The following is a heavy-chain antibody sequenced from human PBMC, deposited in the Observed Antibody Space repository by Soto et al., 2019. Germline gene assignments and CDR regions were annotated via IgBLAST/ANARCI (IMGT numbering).Heavy chain of an antibody. Sequence: PGGSLRLSCAASGFTFSSSWMHWVRQAPGKGLVWVSRINSDGTGTIYADSVRGRFTISRDNAKNTLYLQMNSLRAEDTAVYYCTKPRGTYGTFDIWGQGTMVTVSS. CDR2: INSDGTGT. D-gene: IGHD3-10*01. J-gene: IGHJ3*02. CDR1: GFTFSSSW. V-gene: IGHV3-74*01. CDR3: TKPRGTYGTFDI.